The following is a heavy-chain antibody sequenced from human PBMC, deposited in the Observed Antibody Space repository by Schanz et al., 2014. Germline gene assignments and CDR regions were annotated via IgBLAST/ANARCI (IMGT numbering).Heavy chain of an antibody. V-gene: IGHV1-18*01. Sequence: QVQLVQSAPEVKKPGASVKVSCKASGYSFTTYGLNWVRQAPGQGPEWMGWISAFDDKTDYAQNFQGRLIMTTDTSTTTVYMELRGLRSDDTAVYYCARPPHDSSGYCPFDYWGQGTLVTVSS. CDR3: ARPPHDSSGYCPFDY. J-gene: IGHJ4*02. D-gene: IGHD3-22*01. CDR1: GYSFTTYG. CDR2: ISAFDDKT.